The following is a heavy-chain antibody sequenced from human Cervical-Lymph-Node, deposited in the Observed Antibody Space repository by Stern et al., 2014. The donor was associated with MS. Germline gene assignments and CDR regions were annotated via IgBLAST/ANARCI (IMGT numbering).Heavy chain of an antibody. J-gene: IGHJ3*01. Sequence: QVQLVESGGGVVQPGRSLRLSCAASGFTFSSYGMHWVRQAPGKGLAWVAVIWSDGSNKYNEDSVKGRFTISRDNSKNTLDLQMNSLRVEDTAVYYCARDAYNHDALDFWGQGTMVTVSS. CDR1: GFTFSSYG. CDR2: IWSDGSNK. D-gene: IGHD5-24*01. CDR3: ARDAYNHDALDF. V-gene: IGHV3-33*01.